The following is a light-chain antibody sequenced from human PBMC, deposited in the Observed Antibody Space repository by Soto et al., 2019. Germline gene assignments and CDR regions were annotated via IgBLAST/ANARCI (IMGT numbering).Light chain of an antibody. V-gene: IGLV2-14*01. Sequence: QSVLTQTASVSGSPGQSFTISCTGTISDVGSYNYVSWYQQRPGKAPKLMIYEVSDRPSGISSRFSGSKSGNTASLTISGLQTEDEADYYCSSYTSSSTLFGTGTKVTAL. CDR3: SSYTSSSTL. CDR2: EVS. J-gene: IGLJ1*01. CDR1: ISDVGSYNY.